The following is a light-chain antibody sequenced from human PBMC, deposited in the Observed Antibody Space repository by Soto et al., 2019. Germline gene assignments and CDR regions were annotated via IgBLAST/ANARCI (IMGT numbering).Light chain of an antibody. V-gene: IGKV1-39*01. J-gene: IGKJ3*01. Sequence: DIQLTQSPSSLSASVGDRVTITCRTSQSINNYLNWYQHLPGKAPRLLIYGTSTPQRGVSSRFSGRGSGTHFPLTISSLQPEDFATYYCQQSYRTPFTFGPGTTADIK. CDR1: QSINNY. CDR2: GTS. CDR3: QQSYRTPFT.